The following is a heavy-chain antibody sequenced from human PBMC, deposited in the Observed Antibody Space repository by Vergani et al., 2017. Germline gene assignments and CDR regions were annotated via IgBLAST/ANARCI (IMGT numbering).Heavy chain of an antibody. D-gene: IGHD1-26*01. Sequence: QLQLQESGPGLVKPSETLSLTCTVSGGSISSSSYYWGWIRQPPGKGLEWIGSIYYSGSTNYNPSLKSRVTISVDKSKNQFSLKLSSVTAADTAVYYCAGRQNLYSGSYTGGFDYWGQGTLVTVSS. J-gene: IGHJ4*02. CDR2: IYYSGST. V-gene: IGHV4-39*07. CDR3: AGRQNLYSGSYTGGFDY. CDR1: GGSISSSSYY.